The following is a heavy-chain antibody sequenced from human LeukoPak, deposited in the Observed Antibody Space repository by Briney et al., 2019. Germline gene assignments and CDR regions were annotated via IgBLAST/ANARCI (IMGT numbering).Heavy chain of an antibody. D-gene: IGHD5-24*01. CDR1: GGSISSSNSY. J-gene: IGHJ4*02. CDR2: IYYSGST. CDR3: ASQPQLPQMDY. Sequence: SETLSLTCTVSGGSISSSNSYWGCIRQPPGTGLVWIGSIYYSGSTYYNLSLKSRVTISVDTSKNQFSLKLNSVTAADTAAYYCASQPQLPQMDYWGQGTLVTVSS. V-gene: IGHV4-39*01.